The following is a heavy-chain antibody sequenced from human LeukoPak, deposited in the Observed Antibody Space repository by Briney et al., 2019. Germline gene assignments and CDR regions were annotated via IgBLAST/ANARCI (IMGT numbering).Heavy chain of an antibody. V-gene: IGHV3-15*01. D-gene: IGHD3-3*01. J-gene: IGHJ4*02. Sequence: GGSLRLSCAASGFDFNAAWITWVRQAPGRGLEWVGRIKSKTDGGTTDYAAPVKGRFTISRDDSKNTLYLQMNSLKTEDTAVYYCTTGNQYDFWSGYPPFDYWGQGTLVTVSS. CDR1: GFDFNAAW. CDR3: TTGNQYDFWSGYPPFDY. CDR2: IKSKTDGGTT.